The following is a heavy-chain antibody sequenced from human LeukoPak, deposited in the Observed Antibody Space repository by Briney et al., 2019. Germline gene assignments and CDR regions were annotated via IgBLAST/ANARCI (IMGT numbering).Heavy chain of an antibody. CDR1: GFTFSDYW. CDR2: IKQDGSEK. CDR3: ARGSPVDY. V-gene: IGHV3-7*01. J-gene: IGHJ4*02. Sequence: PGGFLRLSCVASGFTFSDYWMTWVRQAPGKGLEWVANIKQDGSEKYYVDSVKGRFIISRDNAKNSLYLQMNTLRAEDTAVYYCARGSPVDYWGQGTLVTVSS.